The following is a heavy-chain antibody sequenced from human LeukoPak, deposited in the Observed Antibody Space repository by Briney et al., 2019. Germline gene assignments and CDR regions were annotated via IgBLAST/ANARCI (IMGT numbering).Heavy chain of an antibody. D-gene: IGHD1-26*01. V-gene: IGHV4-59*12. J-gene: IGHJ4*02. CDR1: GGSISSYY. CDR3: ARGHGSYFDFDY. CDR2: IYYSGST. Sequence: SETLFLTCTVSGGSISSYYWSWIRQPPGQGLDWIGYIYYSGSTNYNPSLKSRVTISVDTSKNQFSLKLSSVTAADTAVYYCARGHGSYFDFDYWGQGTLVTVSS.